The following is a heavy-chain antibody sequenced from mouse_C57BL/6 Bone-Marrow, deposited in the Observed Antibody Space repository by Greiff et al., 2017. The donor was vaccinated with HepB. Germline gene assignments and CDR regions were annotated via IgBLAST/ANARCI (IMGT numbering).Heavy chain of an antibody. V-gene: IGHV1-81*01. CDR3: ASRYGNFYYFDY. CDR2: IYPRSGNT. J-gene: IGHJ2*01. CDR1: GYTFTSYG. Sequence: QVQLQQSGAELARPGASVKLSCKASGYTFTSYGISWVKQRTGQGLEWIGEIYPRSGNTYYNEKFKGKATLTADKSSSTAYMELRSLTSEDSAVYFCASRYGNFYYFDYWGQGTTLTVSS. D-gene: IGHD2-1*01.